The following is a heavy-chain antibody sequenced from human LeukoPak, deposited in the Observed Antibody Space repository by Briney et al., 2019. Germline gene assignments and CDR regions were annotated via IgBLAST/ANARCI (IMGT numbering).Heavy chain of an antibody. D-gene: IGHD2-21*01. Sequence: GASVKVSCKASGYTFTSYYMHWVRQAPGQGLEWMGIINPSGGSTSYAQKFQGRVTMTRDTSTSTVYMELSSLRSDDTVVYYCARIAYCGGDCYTTYFDYWGQGTLVTVSS. CDR2: INPSGGST. CDR1: GYTFTSYY. CDR3: ARIAYCGGDCYTTYFDY. J-gene: IGHJ4*02. V-gene: IGHV1-46*01.